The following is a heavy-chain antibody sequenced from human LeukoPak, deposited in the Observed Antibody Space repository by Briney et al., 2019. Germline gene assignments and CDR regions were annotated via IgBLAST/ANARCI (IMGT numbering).Heavy chain of an antibody. D-gene: IGHD3-22*01. J-gene: IGHJ4*02. V-gene: IGHV4-28*03. CDR1: GYSISSSNW. Sequence: SDTLSLTCAVSGYSISSSNWWGWIRQPPGKGLEWIGYIYYSGSTYYNPSLKSRVTISVDTSKNQFSLKLSSVTAADTAVYYCARGGRYYDSSGYYRQKQRYYFDYWGQGTLVTVSS. CDR3: ARGGRYYDSSGYYRQKQRYYFDY. CDR2: IYYSGST.